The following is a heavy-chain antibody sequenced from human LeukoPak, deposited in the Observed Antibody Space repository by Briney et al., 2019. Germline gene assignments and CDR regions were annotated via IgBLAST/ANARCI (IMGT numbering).Heavy chain of an antibody. CDR2: ISGNGGST. CDR3: AKISPYGSNSA. CDR1: EFTFSSYA. J-gene: IGHJ4*02. D-gene: IGHD4-23*01. Sequence: GGSLRLSCAASEFTFSSYAMSWVRQAPGKGLEWVSAISGNGGSTYYADSVKGRFTISRDNSKNTLYLQMNSLRAEDTAVYYCAKISPYGSNSAWGQGTLVTVSS. V-gene: IGHV3-23*01.